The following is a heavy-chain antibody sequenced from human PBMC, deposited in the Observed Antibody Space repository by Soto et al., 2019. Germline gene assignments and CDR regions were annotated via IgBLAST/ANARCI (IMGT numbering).Heavy chain of an antibody. V-gene: IGHV1-69*05. Sequence: ASVKVSCKACGGTFSSYAISWVRQAPGQGLEWMGGIIPFVGTANYAQKFQGRVTITTDTSTSTGYMELRSLRSDDTAVYSCARASGWPDFDYWGQGTLVTVSS. CDR3: ARASGWPDFDY. J-gene: IGHJ4*02. D-gene: IGHD6-19*01. CDR1: GGTFSSYA. CDR2: IIPFVGTA.